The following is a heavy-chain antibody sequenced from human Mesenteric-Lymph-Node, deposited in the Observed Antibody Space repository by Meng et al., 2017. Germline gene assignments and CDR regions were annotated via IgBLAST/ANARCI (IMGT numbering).Heavy chain of an antibody. Sequence: SETLSLTCTVSGGSVNSGSYYWTWIRQPPGKGLEWIGYIYYSGSIDYNPSLKSRVTISVDTSKNQFSLKLSSVTAADTAVYYCARSIAAAKYNWFDPWGQGTLVTVSS. CDR2: IYYSGSI. J-gene: IGHJ5*02. V-gene: IGHV4-61*01. CDR3: ARSIAAAKYNWFDP. CDR1: GGSVNSGSYY. D-gene: IGHD6-13*01.